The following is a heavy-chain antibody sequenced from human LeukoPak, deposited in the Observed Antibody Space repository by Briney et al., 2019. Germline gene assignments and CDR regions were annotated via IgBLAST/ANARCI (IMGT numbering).Heavy chain of an antibody. J-gene: IGHJ4*02. D-gene: IGHD3-3*01. V-gene: IGHV1-18*01. CDR2: ISAYNGNT. CDR1: GYTFTSYG. CDR3: ARDTRTYYDFWSGQRPRGDFDY. Sequence: GASVKVSCKASGYTFTSYGISWVRQAPGQGLEWMGWISAYNGNTNYAQKLQGRVTMTTDTSTSTAYMELRSLRSDDTAVYYCARDTRTYYDFWSGQRPRGDFDYWGQGTLVTVSS.